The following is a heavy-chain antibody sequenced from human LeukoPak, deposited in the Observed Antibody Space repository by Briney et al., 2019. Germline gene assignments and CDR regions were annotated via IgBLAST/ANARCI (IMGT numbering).Heavy chain of an antibody. J-gene: IGHJ4*02. CDR2: IYYSGST. V-gene: IGHV4-30-4*01. D-gene: IGHD4-17*01. Sequence: SETLSLTCTVSGGSISSGDYYWSWIRQPPGKGLEWIGYIYYSGSTYYNPSLKSRVTISVDTSKNQFSLKLSSVTAADTAVYYCARERYGDLPPRYYFDYWGQGTLVTVSS. CDR1: GGSISSGDYY. CDR3: ARERYGDLPPRYYFDY.